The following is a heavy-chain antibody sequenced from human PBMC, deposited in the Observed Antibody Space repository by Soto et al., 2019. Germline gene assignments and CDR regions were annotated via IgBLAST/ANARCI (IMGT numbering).Heavy chain of an antibody. Sequence: GGSLRLSCAASGFTFSSYSMNWVRQAPGKGLEWVSSISSSSSYIYYADSVKGRFTISRDNAKNSLYLQMNSLRAEDTAVYYCARARRAAAGTGFDYWGQGALVTVSP. V-gene: IGHV3-21*01. D-gene: IGHD6-13*01. CDR3: ARARRAAAGTGFDY. CDR1: GFTFSSYS. J-gene: IGHJ4*02. CDR2: ISSSSSYI.